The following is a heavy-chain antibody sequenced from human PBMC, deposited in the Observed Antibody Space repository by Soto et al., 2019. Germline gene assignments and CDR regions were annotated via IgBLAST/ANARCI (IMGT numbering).Heavy chain of an antibody. CDR3: ARDLYSSGYYYYYMDV. V-gene: IGHV6-1*01. Sequence: KQSQTLSLTCAISGDSVSSNSAAWNWIRQSPSRGLEWLGRTYYRSKWYNDYAVSVKSRITINPDTSKNQFSLQLNSVTPEDTAVYYCARDLYSSGYYYYYMDVWGKGTTVTVSS. CDR2: TYYRSKWYN. J-gene: IGHJ6*03. D-gene: IGHD6-19*01. CDR1: GDSVSSNSAA.